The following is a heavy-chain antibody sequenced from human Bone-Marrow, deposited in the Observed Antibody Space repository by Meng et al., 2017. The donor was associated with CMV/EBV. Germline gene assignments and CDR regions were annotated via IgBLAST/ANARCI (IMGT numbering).Heavy chain of an antibody. CDR3: ARVGHSSYYDFLCGFLY. CDR2: ISSSSSTI. J-gene: IGHJ4*02. V-gene: IGHV3-48*04. D-gene: IGHD3-3*01. CDR1: GFTFSSYS. Sequence: GGSLRLSCAASGFTFSSYSMNWVRQAPGKGLEWVSYISSSSSTIYYADSVKGRFTISRDNAKNKLYLQMNSLRAEDTAVYYCARVGHSSYYDFLCGFLYWGQGTLVTVSS.